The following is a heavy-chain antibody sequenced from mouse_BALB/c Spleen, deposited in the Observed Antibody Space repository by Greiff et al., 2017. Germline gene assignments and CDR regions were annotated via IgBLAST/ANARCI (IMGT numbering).Heavy chain of an antibody. D-gene: IGHD2-1*01. CDR3: ARHRGNYYAMDY. V-gene: IGHV5-12-1*01. CDR2: ISSGGGST. Sequence: EVQLVESGGGLVKPGGSLKLSCAASGFAFSSYDMSWVRQTPEKRLEWVAYISSGGGSTYYPDTMKGRFTISRDNAKNTLYLQMSSLKSEDTAMYYCARHRGNYYAMDYWGQGTSVTVSS. J-gene: IGHJ4*01. CDR1: GFAFSSYD.